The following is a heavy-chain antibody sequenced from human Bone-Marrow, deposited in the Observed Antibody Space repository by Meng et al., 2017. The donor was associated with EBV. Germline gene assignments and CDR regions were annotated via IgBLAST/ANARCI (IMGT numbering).Heavy chain of an antibody. V-gene: IGHV3-21*01. J-gene: IGHJ4*02. CDR3: ARDRAIAVPPTR. Sequence: EVQLVESGGXLVKPGXSLRLSCAASGFTFSSYSMNWVRQAPGKGLEWVSSISSSSSYIYYADSVKDRFTISRDNAKNSLYLQMNSLRAEDTAVYYCARDRAIAVPPTRWGQGTLVTVSS. CDR2: ISSSSSYI. D-gene: IGHD6-19*01. CDR1: GFTFSSYS.